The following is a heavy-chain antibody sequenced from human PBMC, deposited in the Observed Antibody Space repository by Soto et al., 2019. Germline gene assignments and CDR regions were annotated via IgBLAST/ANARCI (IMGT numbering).Heavy chain of an antibody. CDR1: GDSMNSDDSY. V-gene: IGHV4-31*03. J-gene: IGHJ4*02. CDR3: ARDKYGSGYYFDS. D-gene: IGHD1-1*01. CDR2: ILDRGTT. Sequence: PSETLSLTCTVSGDSMNSDDSYWTWIRQHPGMGLEWIGYILDRGTTYYNPSLKSRVTISVDTSKNQFSLKLRTVTAADTAVYFCARDKYGSGYYFDSWGQGXLVTVYS.